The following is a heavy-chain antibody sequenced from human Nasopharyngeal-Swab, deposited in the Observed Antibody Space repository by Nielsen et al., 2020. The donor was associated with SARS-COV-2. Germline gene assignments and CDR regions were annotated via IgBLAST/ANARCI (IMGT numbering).Heavy chain of an antibody. CDR2: INQDESVK. CDR3: ATDRDNYGSGTFDY. CDR1: GFTFTNYW. Sequence: GESLKISCAASGFTFTNYWMSWFRQAPGKGLEWVANINQDESVKYYVDSVKGRFTVSRDNAKDSLYLQMNSLRAEDTAIYYCATDRDNYGSGTFDYWGLGTLVTVSS. D-gene: IGHD3-10*01. V-gene: IGHV3-7*01. J-gene: IGHJ4*02.